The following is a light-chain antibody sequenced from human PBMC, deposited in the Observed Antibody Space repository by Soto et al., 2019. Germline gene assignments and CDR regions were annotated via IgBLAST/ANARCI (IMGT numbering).Light chain of an antibody. V-gene: IGKV1-5*01. Sequence: DIQMTQSPSTLSASVGDRITITCRASQSVSAWVAWYQQKPGKAPKVVIYDASSLESGVPSRFAGSRSGMECTLTINSLQPYDSATEYCQQYNNFPGTFGQGTKVDIK. CDR1: QSVSAW. CDR2: DAS. CDR3: QQYNNFPGT. J-gene: IGKJ1*01.